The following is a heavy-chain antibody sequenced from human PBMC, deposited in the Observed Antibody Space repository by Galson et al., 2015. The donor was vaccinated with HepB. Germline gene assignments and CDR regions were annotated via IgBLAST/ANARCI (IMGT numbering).Heavy chain of an antibody. D-gene: IGHD3-3*01. CDR3: ARAYRAYYDFWSGYYHAFDI. CDR2: ISAYNGNT. CDR1: GYTFTSYG. Sequence: SVKVSCKASGYTFTSYGISWVRQAPGQGLEWMGWISAYNGNTNYAQKLQGRVTMTTDTSTSTAYMELRSLRPDDTAVYYCARAYRAYYDFWSGYYHAFDIWGQGTMVTVSS. V-gene: IGHV1-18*01. J-gene: IGHJ3*02.